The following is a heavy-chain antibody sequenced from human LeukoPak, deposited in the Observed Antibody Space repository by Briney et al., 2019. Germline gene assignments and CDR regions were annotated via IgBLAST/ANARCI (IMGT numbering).Heavy chain of an antibody. CDR2: IYTSGST. CDR1: GGSISSYY. CDR3: ASYDFWSGHDY. D-gene: IGHD3-3*01. J-gene: IGHJ4*02. V-gene: IGHV4-4*07. Sequence: PSETLSLICTVSGGSISSYYWSWIRQPAGKGLEWIGRIYTSGSTNYNPSLKSRVTMSVDTSKNQFSLKLSSVTAADTAVYYCASYDFWSGHDYWGQGTLVTVSS.